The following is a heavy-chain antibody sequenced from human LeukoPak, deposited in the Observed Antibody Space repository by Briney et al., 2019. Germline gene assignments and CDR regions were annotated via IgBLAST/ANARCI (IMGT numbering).Heavy chain of an antibody. CDR3: ARGFFYQWLARGAFDI. D-gene: IGHD6-19*01. CDR2: IIHSGST. J-gene: IGHJ3*02. CDR1: GGSFSGYY. Sequence: SETLSLTCAVYGGSFSGYYWSWIRQPPGKGLEWLGEIIHSGSTNYNPSLKSRVTISVDTSKKHFSLKLSSVTAADTAVYYCARGFFYQWLARGAFDIWGQGTMVSVSS. V-gene: IGHV4-34*01.